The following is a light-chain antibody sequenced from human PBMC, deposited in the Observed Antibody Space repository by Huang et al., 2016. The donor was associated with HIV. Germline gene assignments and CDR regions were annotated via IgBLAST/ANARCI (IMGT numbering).Light chain of an antibody. CDR1: QSVSRY. J-gene: IGKJ4*01. CDR3: QQRSNWPPLT. CDR2: DAA. Sequence: EIVLTQSPATLSLSPGERATLSCRASQSVSRYLAWYQQKPGQAPRLLIFDAANRATGIPARFSGTGSGTYFTLTISSLEAEDSAVYYCQQRSNWPPLTFGGGTKVEIK. V-gene: IGKV3-11*01.